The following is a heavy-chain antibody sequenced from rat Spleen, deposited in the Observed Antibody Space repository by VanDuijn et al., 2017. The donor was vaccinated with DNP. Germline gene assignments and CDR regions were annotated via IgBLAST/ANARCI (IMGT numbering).Heavy chain of an antibody. J-gene: IGHJ4*01. CDR1: GFTFSDYA. D-gene: IGHD1-6*01. V-gene: IGHV5-17*01. CDR3: ATHDGLDFDY. Sequence: EVQLVESGGGLVQPGRSLKLSCAASGFTFSDYAMAWVRQAPKKGLEWVATISYDGSRTYYRDSVKGRFTISRDNAKSTLYLQMDSLRSEDTATYYCATHDGLDFDYWGQGTSVTVSS. CDR2: ISYDGSRT.